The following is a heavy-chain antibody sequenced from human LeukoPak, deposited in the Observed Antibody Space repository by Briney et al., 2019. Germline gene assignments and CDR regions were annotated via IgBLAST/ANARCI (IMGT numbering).Heavy chain of an antibody. CDR1: GYSISSGYY. CDR3: ARSLIVVDYYYGMDV. J-gene: IGHJ6*02. CDR2: INHSGST. D-gene: IGHD3-22*01. Sequence: SETLSLTCTVSGYSISSGYYWGWIRKPPGKGLEWIGEINHSGSTNYNPSLKSRVTISVDTSKNQFSLKLSSVTAADTAVYYCARSLIVVDYYYGMDVWGQGTTVTVSS. V-gene: IGHV4-38-2*02.